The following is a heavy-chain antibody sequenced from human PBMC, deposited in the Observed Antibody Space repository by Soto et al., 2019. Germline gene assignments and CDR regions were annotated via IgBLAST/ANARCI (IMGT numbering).Heavy chain of an antibody. CDR1: GFTFSSYA. Sequence: GGSLRLSCAASGFTFSSYAMSWVRQAPGKGLEWVSAISGSGGSTYYADSVKGRFTISRDNSKNTLYLQMNSLRAEDTAVYYCAGYCRGGSCYGYYYYGMDVWGQGTTVTVSS. D-gene: IGHD2-15*01. CDR3: AGYCRGGSCYGYYYYGMDV. J-gene: IGHJ6*02. CDR2: ISGSGGST. V-gene: IGHV3-23*01.